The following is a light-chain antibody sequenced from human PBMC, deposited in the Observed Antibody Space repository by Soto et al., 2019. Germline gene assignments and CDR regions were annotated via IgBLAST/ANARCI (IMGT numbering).Light chain of an antibody. CDR3: SSYTTSNTFYV. Sequence: QAVVTQPASVSGSPGQSITISCTGTSSDVGGYNYVSWYQQYPGKAPKLMIYDVSNRPSGVSNRFSGSKSGNTASLTISGLQAEDEADYYCSSYTTSNTFYVFGTGTQLTVL. V-gene: IGLV2-14*03. CDR1: SSDVGGYNY. CDR2: DVS. J-gene: IGLJ1*01.